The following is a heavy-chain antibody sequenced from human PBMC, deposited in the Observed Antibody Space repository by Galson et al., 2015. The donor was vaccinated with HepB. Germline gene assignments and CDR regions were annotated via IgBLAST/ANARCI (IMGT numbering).Heavy chain of an antibody. D-gene: IGHD6-13*01. J-gene: IGHJ3*02. CDR2: INHSGST. V-gene: IGHV4-34*01. CDR1: GGSFSGYY. Sequence: ETLSLTCAVYGGSFSGYYWSWIRQPPGEGLEWSGEINHSGSTNYNPSLKSRVTITVDTSKNQFSLKLSSVTAADTAVYYCARGSRRRSIAAAGTRAFEIWGQGTMVTVSS. CDR3: ARGSRRRSIAAAGTRAFEI.